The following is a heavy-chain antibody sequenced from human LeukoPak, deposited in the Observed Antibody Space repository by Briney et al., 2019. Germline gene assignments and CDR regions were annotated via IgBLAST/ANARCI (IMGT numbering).Heavy chain of an antibody. CDR1: GFTFSGSA. CDR3: TILNYYDSSGNLDY. CDR2: IRSKANSYAT. D-gene: IGHD3-22*01. V-gene: IGHV3-73*01. J-gene: IGHJ4*02. Sequence: GGSLKLSCAASGFTFSGSAMHWVRQASGKGLKWVGRIRSKANSYATAQAASVKGRFTISRDDSKNTAYLQMNSLKTEDTAVYYCTILNYYDSSGNLDYWGQGTLVTVSS.